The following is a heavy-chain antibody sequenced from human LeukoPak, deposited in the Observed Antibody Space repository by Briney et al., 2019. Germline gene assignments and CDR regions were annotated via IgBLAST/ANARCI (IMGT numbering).Heavy chain of an antibody. CDR2: IYYSGST. V-gene: IGHV4-59*12. J-gene: IGHJ4*02. CDR1: GGSISSYY. D-gene: IGHD3-22*01. Sequence: PSETLSLTCTVSGGSISSYYWSWIRQPPGKGLEWIGYIYYSGSTNYNPSLKSRVTISVDTSKNQFSLKLSSVTAADTAVYYCARSPYYYDSSGYYLNRSFDYWGQGTLVTVSS. CDR3: ARSPYYYDSSGYYLNRSFDY.